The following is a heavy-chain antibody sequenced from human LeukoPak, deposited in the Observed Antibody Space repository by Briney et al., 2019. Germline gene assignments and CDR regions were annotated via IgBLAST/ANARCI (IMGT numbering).Heavy chain of an antibody. CDR1: GGSFSGYY. J-gene: IGHJ5*02. V-gene: IGHV4-59*01. D-gene: IGHD3-22*01. Sequence: SETLSLTCAVYGGSFSGYYWSWIRQPPGKGLEWIGYIYYSGSTNYNPSLKSRVTISVDTSKNQFSLRLSSVTAADTAVYYCARDHDSSGYRYVPGGWFDPWGQGTLVTVSS. CDR3: ARDHDSSGYRYVPGGWFDP. CDR2: IYYSGST.